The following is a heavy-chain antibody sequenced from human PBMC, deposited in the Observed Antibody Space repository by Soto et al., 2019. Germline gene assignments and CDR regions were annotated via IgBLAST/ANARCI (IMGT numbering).Heavy chain of an antibody. J-gene: IGHJ4*02. CDR3: ARQAYHYDTNSFGY. Sequence: GESLKISCNGSGYSFTTYWIGLVLQMPGKGLEWMGVIYPCDSDIRFSPSFQGQVTISADMSLSTAYLQWSSLRVSDTAMYYCARQAYHYDTNSFGYWGQGTLVTVSS. D-gene: IGHD3-22*01. V-gene: IGHV5-51*01. CDR1: GYSFTTYW. CDR2: IYPCDSDI.